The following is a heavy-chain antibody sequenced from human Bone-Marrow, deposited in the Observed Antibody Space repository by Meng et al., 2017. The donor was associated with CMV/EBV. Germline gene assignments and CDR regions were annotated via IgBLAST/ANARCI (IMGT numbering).Heavy chain of an antibody. V-gene: IGHV4-34*01. J-gene: IGHJ5*02. Sequence: ESLKISCAVYGGSFSGYYWSWIRQPPGKGLEWIGEINHSGSTNYNPSLKSRVTISVDTSKNQFSLKLSSVTAADTAVYYCARGPARPRAGRPGGWFDPWGQGTLVTVSS. CDR1: GGSFSGYY. D-gene: IGHD6-6*01. CDR2: INHSGST. CDR3: ARGPARPRAGRPGGWFDP.